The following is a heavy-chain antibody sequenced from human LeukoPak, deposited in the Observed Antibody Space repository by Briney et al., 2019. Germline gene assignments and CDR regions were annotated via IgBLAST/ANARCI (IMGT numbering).Heavy chain of an antibody. V-gene: IGHV4-61*02. J-gene: IGHJ4*02. CDR2: IYTSGST. Sequence: SETLSLTCTVSGGSISSGSYYWSWIRQPAGKGLEWIGRIYTSGSTNYNPSLKSRVTISVDASKNQFSLKLSSVTAADTAVYYCARHPYYYYSSGYYQPKYFDYWGQGTLVTVSS. CDR1: GGSISSGSYY. CDR3: ARHPYYYYSSGYYQPKYFDY. D-gene: IGHD3-22*01.